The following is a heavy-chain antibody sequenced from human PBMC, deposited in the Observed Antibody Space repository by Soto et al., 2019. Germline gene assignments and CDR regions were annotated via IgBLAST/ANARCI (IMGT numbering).Heavy chain of an antibody. J-gene: IGHJ4*02. Sequence: QVQLVQSGAEVKKPGASVKVACKASGYTFTSYGIRWVRQAPGQGLEWMGWISAYNGNTNYAQKLQGSVTMTTDTTTCTAYMELRSLRSDDTAVYYCARDEGTYYDSSGSQNWGQGILVTVSS. CDR2: ISAYNGNT. CDR1: GYTFTSYG. D-gene: IGHD3-22*01. V-gene: IGHV1-18*01. CDR3: ARDEGTYYDSSGSQN.